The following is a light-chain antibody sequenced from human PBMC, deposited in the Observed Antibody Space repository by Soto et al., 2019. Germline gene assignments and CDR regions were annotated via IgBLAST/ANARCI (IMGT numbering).Light chain of an antibody. CDR1: QVIKND. J-gene: IGKJ4*01. CDR2: VAS. Sequence: IQMTQSPSTLSASVGERATITCRASQVIKNDLSWYQQRPGRDPKLLIYVASNLQSGVPSRFSGSGSGTEFTLTISSLQSEDFAFYYCQQYNNWHPLTFGGGTKVDIK. V-gene: IGKV1-6*01. CDR3: QQYNNWHPLT.